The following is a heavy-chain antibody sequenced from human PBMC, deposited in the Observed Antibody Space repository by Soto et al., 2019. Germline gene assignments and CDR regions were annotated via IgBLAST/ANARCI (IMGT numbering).Heavy chain of an antibody. CDR3: VSWGSNSSNWFGP. CDR1: GGSVTSSNW. J-gene: IGHJ5*02. CDR2: IYHTWTT. V-gene: IGHV4-4*02. Sequence: QVQLQESGPGLVKPSGTLSLTCAISGGSVTSSNWWNWVRQPPGKGLEWIGEIYHTWTTRYNPSLQSRVTISTDTSKNKFSLKLSSVTAADTAVYYCVSWGSNSSNWFGPWGQGTLVTVSS. D-gene: IGHD6-6*01.